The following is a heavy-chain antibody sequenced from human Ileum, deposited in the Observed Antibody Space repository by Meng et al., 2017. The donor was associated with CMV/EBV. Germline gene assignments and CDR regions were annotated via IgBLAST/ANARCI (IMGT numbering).Heavy chain of an antibody. D-gene: IGHD3-22*01. CDR3: AKDDSGGDYF. V-gene: IGHV3-30*02. Sequence: QVQLVESGGVVVQPGGSLRLSCAASGLTFSRYVMHWVRQAPGKGLEWVAFIHYDGSTRYYADSVKGRFTISRDNSRNTLYLQMISLRPEDTAVYYCAKDDSGGDYFWGQGTLVTVSS. CDR1: GLTFSRYV. CDR2: IHYDGSTR. J-gene: IGHJ4*02.